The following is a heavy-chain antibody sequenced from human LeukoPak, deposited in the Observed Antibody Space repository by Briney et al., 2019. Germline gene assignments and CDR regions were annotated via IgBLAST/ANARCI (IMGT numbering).Heavy chain of an antibody. CDR3: ARDRGGRWFGPIDY. Sequence: PGRSLRLSCAASGFIFSNYAMHWVRQAPGKGLEWVALISYDGSNKYYADSVKGRFTFSRDNSKNTLYLQMNTLRAEDTAVCYCARDRGGRWFGPIDYWGQGTLVTVSS. D-gene: IGHD3-10*01. CDR1: GFIFSNYA. CDR2: ISYDGSNK. V-gene: IGHV3-30-3*01. J-gene: IGHJ4*02.